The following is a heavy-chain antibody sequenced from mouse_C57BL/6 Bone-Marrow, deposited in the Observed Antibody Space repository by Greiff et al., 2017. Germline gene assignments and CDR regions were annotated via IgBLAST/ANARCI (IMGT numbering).Heavy chain of an antibody. V-gene: IGHV10-1*01. Sequence: GGGLVQPKGSLKLSCAASGFSFNTYAMNWVRQAPGKGLEWVARIRSKSNNYATYYADSVKDRFTISRDDSESMLYLQMNNLKTEDTAMYYCMRCRYSPVYFDYWGQGTTLTVSS. CDR2: IRSKSNNYAT. CDR3: MRCRYSPVYFDY. CDR1: GFSFNTYA. J-gene: IGHJ2*01. D-gene: IGHD1-1*01.